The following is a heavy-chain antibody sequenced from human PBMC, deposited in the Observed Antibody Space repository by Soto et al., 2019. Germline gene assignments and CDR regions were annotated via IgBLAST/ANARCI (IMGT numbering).Heavy chain of an antibody. CDR2: INAGNGNT. Sequence: QVQLVQSGAEVKKPGASVKVSCKASGYTFTSYAMHWVRQAPGQRLEWMGWINAGNGNTKYSQKFQGRVTITRDTSASTAYMELSSLRSEDTAVYYCARERWGNYDILTGYYPPDYWGQGTLVTVSS. J-gene: IGHJ4*02. D-gene: IGHD3-9*01. CDR3: ARERWGNYDILTGYYPPDY. CDR1: GYTFTSYA. V-gene: IGHV1-3*01.